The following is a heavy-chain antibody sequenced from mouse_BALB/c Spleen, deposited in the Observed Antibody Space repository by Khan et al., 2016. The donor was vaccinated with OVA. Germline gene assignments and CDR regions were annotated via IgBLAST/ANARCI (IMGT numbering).Heavy chain of an antibody. CDR3: TRQGGIYDGPFDY. J-gene: IGHJ2*01. CDR2: VSSGGSYT. CDR1: GFTFNNYA. V-gene: IGHV5-9-3*01. Sequence: EVELVESGGGLVKPGGSLKLSCAASGFTFNNYAMSWVRQTPEKRLEWVATVSSGGSYTYYPDNVKGRFTISRDNAKNPLYLQMSSLRSEDTAMYYCTRQGGIYDGPFDYWGQGTTLTVSS. D-gene: IGHD2-3*01.